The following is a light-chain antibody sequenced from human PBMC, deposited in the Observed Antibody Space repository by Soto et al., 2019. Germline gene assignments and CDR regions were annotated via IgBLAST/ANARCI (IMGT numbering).Light chain of an antibody. CDR3: QQYGMSPPLT. CDR2: GAS. CDR1: QSVITSF. V-gene: IGKV3-20*01. Sequence: EIVLTQSPGTLSLSPGERATLSCRASQSVITSFLAWFQQKPGQAPRLLIYGASSRATGIPDRFSGSGSGTDFALTISRLVPEDSAVYYCQQYGMSPPLTFGQGTKLEI. J-gene: IGKJ2*01.